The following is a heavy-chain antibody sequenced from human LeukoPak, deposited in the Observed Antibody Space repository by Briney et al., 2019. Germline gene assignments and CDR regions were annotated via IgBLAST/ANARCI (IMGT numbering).Heavy chain of an antibody. J-gene: IGHJ6*03. D-gene: IGHD3-16*01. V-gene: IGHV4-34*12. CDR3: ARRVKVSYVGWLGEDKHYYYMDV. Sequence: SETLSLTCAVYGGSFSEFYWSWIRQPPGEGREWIGEIIHSGSTTFNPSPKTRLTISVDTSKNQFSLKLNSVTAADTAVYYCARRVKVSYVGWLGEDKHYYYMDVWGKGTTVTVSS. CDR2: IIHSGST. CDR1: GGSFSEFY.